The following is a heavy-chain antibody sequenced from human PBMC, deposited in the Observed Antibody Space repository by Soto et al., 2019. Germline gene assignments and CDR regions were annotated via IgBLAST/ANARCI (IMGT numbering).Heavy chain of an antibody. D-gene: IGHD6-6*01. CDR3: ARSQYSSSSPGPGDAFDI. CDR2: INPSGGST. Sequence: ASVKVSCKASGYTFASYYMQWVRQAPGQGLEWMGIINPSGGSTSYAQKFQGRVTMTRDTSTSTVYMELSSLRSEDTAAYYCARSQYSSSSPGPGDAFDIWGQGTTVTVSS. CDR1: GYTFASYY. V-gene: IGHV1-46*03. J-gene: IGHJ3*02.